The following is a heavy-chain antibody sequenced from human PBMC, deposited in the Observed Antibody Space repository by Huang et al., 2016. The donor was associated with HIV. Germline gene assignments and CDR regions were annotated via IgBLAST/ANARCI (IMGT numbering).Heavy chain of an antibody. J-gene: IGHJ5*02. CDR2: INGDGLT. D-gene: IGHD6-19*01. CDR1: GFNFLTYA. CDR3: ARDKEAGTPFFDP. V-gene: IGHV1-3*01. Sequence: QVQLVQSGAEVEKPGASVNLSCKASGFNFLTYALHWVRQAPGQRFEWMGWINGDGLTKYSQKFQGRVTITRDRSASTVYVDFKSLTYEDTAVYYCARDKEAGTPFFDPWGQGTLVTVSS.